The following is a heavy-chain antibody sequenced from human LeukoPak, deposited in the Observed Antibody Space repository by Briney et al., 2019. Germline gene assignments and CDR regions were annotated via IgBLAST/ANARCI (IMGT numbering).Heavy chain of an antibody. CDR1: GYTFTGYY. CDR2: INPNSGGT. V-gene: IGHV1-2*06. Sequence: ASVTVSCKASGYTFTGYYMHWVRQAPGQGLEWMGRINPNSGGTNYAQKFQGRVTMSRDTSITTVYMEVSRLTSDDTAVYYCARPMGSSWESDYWGQGTLVTVSS. D-gene: IGHD6-13*01. CDR3: ARPMGSSWESDY. J-gene: IGHJ4*02.